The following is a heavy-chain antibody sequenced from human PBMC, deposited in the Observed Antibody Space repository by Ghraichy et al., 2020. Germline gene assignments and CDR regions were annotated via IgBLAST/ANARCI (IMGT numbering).Heavy chain of an antibody. D-gene: IGHD2-15*01. CDR1: GYRFSSYG. J-gene: IGHJ5*01. V-gene: IGHV1-18*01. CDR3: VSACSGGNGYTSNLFDP. CDR2: ISDYNGYT. Sequence: ASVKVSCKASGYRFSSYGIGWVRQAPGQVLEWMGWISDYNGYTKSAQKFQGRVTMTTDTYTSTAYMEMRSLRSDDTAVYYCVSACSGGNGYTSNLFDPWGQVTLFTVSS.